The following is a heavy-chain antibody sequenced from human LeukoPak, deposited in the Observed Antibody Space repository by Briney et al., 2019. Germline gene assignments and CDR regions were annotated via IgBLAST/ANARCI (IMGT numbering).Heavy chain of an antibody. CDR3: ARHRGTYYDY. Sequence: PGGSLRLSCAASGFTFSSYWMSWVRQAPGKGLEWVANIKQDGSETYYVVSVRGRFTISGDNAKNSLYLQMNSLRAEDTAVYYCARHRGTYYDYWGQGTLVTVSS. CDR1: GFTFSSYW. D-gene: IGHD3-16*01. J-gene: IGHJ4*02. CDR2: IKQDGSET. V-gene: IGHV3-7*01.